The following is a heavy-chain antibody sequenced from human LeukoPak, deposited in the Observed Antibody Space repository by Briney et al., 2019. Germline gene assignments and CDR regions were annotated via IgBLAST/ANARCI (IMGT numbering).Heavy chain of an antibody. Sequence: GESLKISCRGSGYSFTGYWIGWVRQMPGKGLEWMGIIYPGDSDTRYSPSFQGQVTISADKSISTAYLQWSSLKASDTAMYYCARNSRPIGSGSYYYASNWFDPWGQGTLVTVSS. CDR2: IYPGDSDT. D-gene: IGHD3-10*01. CDR1: GYSFTGYW. J-gene: IGHJ5*02. V-gene: IGHV5-51*01. CDR3: ARNSRPIGSGSYYYASNWFDP.